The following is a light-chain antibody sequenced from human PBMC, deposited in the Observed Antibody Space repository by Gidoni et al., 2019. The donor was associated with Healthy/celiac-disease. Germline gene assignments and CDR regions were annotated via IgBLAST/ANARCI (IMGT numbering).Light chain of an antibody. CDR2: GTS. CDR3: QQYESSPPWT. J-gene: IGKJ1*01. CDR1: QSVSSRY. V-gene: IGKV3-20*01. Sequence: EIVLTQSTGTLSLSPGERATLSCRASQSVSSRYLAWYQQIPGQAPRLLIYGTSNRATGIPDRFSGSGSGTAFILTISRLEPEDFAVYYCQQYESSPPWTFGQGTKVEIK.